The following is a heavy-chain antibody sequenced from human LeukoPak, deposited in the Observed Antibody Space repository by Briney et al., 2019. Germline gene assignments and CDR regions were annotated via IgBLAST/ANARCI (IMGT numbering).Heavy chain of an antibody. Sequence: SETLSLTCTVSSGSISSCGYYWSWIRQNPGKGLEWIGYIYYSGSTYYNPSLKSRVTISVDTSKNQFSLKLSSVTAADTAVYYCASGGSSGSPDYWGQGTLVTVSS. CDR1: SGSISSCGYY. V-gene: IGHV4-31*03. CDR2: IYYSGST. J-gene: IGHJ4*02. D-gene: IGHD3-22*01. CDR3: ASGGSSGSPDY.